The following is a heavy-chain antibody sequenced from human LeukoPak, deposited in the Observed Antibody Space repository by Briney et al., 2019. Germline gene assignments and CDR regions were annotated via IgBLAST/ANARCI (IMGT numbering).Heavy chain of an antibody. V-gene: IGHV4-59*01. CDR1: GGSISSYY. CDR2: IYYSGST. Sequence: PSETLSLXCTVSGGSISSYYWSWIRPPPGKGLEWIGYIYYSGSTSYNPSLKSRVTISVDTSKNQFSLKLSSVTAADTAVYYCARAPGYSYGWEDYYYYYMDVWGKGTTVTVSS. CDR3: ARAPGYSYGWEDYYYYYMDV. D-gene: IGHD5-18*01. J-gene: IGHJ6*03.